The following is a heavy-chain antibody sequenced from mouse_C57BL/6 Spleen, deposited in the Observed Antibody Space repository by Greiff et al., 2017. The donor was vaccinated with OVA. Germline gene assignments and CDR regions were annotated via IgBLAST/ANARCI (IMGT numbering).Heavy chain of an antibody. CDR2: INPNNGGT. J-gene: IGHJ3*01. CDR3: ARQLRSSWFAY. V-gene: IGHV1-26*01. D-gene: IGHD3-2*02. Sequence: EVQLQQSGPELVKPGASVKISCKASGYTFTDYYMNWVKQSHGKSLEWIGDINPNNGGTSYNQKFKGKATLTVDKSSSTAYMELRSLTSEDSAVYYCARQLRSSWFAYWGQGTLLTVSA. CDR1: GYTFTDYY.